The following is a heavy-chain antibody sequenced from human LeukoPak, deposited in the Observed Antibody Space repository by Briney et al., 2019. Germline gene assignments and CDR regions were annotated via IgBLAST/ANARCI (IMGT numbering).Heavy chain of an antibody. CDR3: VRGNDYGGPHY. CDR2: IDRDGSRI. D-gene: IGHD4-23*01. V-gene: IGHV3-74*01. J-gene: IGHJ4*02. Sequence: GGSLRLSCAVSGFTFSSYWMHWVRQAPGKGLVWVSRIDRDGSRINYADSVEGRFTISRDNGKNTLFLQMNSLRAEDAAVYYCVRGNDYGGPHYWGQGTLVTVSS. CDR1: GFTFSSYW.